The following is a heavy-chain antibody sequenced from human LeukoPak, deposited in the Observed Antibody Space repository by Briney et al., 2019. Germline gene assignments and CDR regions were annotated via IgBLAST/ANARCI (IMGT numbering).Heavy chain of an antibody. D-gene: IGHD3-22*01. Sequence: ASVKVSCKASGGTFSSYAISWVRQAPGQGLEWMGRIIPILGIANYAQKFQGRVTITADKSTSTAYMELSSLRSEDTAVYYCARAYYDSSGYYGYFDLWGRGTLVTVSS. CDR3: ARAYYDSSGYYGYFDL. CDR1: GGTFSSYA. V-gene: IGHV1-69*04. J-gene: IGHJ2*01. CDR2: IIPILGIA.